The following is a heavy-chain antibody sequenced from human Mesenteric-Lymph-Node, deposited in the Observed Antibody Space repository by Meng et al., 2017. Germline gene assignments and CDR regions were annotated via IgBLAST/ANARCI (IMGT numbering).Heavy chain of an antibody. D-gene: IGHD2/OR15-2a*01. CDR2: IIPIFGTA. CDR1: GGTFSSYA. CDR3: ARDSMGLDFQH. V-gene: IGHV1-69*05. Sequence: VQPVEPGDEVRAPGSSVKVSCKASGGTFSSYAISWVRQATGQGLEWMGGIIPIFGTANYAQKFQGRVTITTDESTSTAYMELSSLRSEDTAVYYCARDSMGLDFQHWGQGTLVTVSS. J-gene: IGHJ1*01.